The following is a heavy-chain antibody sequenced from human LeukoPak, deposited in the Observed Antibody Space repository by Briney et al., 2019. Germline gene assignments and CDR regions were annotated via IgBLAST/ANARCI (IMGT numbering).Heavy chain of an antibody. V-gene: IGHV1-2*02. J-gene: IGHJ4*02. CDR2: FNPNSGGT. D-gene: IGHD3-22*01. CDR3: AREYYFDNSGYYGVGDY. Sequence: VASVKVSCKAFGYTFTAYYIHWVRQAPGQGLEWMGWFNPNSGGTNYAQEFQGRVTMTRDTSISTAYMELSRLRSDDTAVYYCAREYYFDNSGYYGVGDYWGQGTLVTVSS. CDR1: GYTFTAYY.